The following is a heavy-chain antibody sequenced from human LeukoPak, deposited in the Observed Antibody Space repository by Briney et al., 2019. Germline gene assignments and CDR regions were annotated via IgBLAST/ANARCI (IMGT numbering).Heavy chain of an antibody. CDR1: GYTFTGYY. Sequence: ASVKVSCKASGYTFTGYYIHWVRQAPGQGLEWMGWINPNSGGTNYAQKFQGRVTMTRDTSISTAYMELSRLRSDDTAVYYCARDRTYGSGSYYVPRSIYYYCMDVWGKGTTVTVSS. D-gene: IGHD3-10*01. V-gene: IGHV1-2*02. J-gene: IGHJ6*03. CDR3: ARDRTYGSGSYYVPRSIYYYCMDV. CDR2: INPNSGGT.